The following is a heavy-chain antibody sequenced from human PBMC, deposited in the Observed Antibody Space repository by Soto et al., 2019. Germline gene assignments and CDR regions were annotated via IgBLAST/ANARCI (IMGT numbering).Heavy chain of an antibody. CDR3: ARASSGWFIDY. V-gene: IGHV4-59*01. CDR2: IYYSGST. Sequence: SETLSLTCTVSGGSISSYYWSWIRQPPGKGLEWIGYIYYSGSTNYNPSLKSRVTISVDTSKNQFSLKLSSVTAADTAVYYCARASSGWFIDYWGQGTLVTVSS. CDR1: GGSISSYY. D-gene: IGHD6-19*01. J-gene: IGHJ4*02.